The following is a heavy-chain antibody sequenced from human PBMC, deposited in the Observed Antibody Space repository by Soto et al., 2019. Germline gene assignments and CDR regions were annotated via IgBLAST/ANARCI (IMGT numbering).Heavy chain of an antibody. Sequence: SVKVSCKASGGTFSSYAISWVRQAPGQGLEWMGGIIPIFGTANYAQKFQGRVTITADKSTSTAYMELSSLRSEDTAVYYCANLSASKTNWFDPWGQGTLVTVSS. CDR3: ANLSASKTNWFDP. V-gene: IGHV1-69*06. CDR2: IIPIFGTA. D-gene: IGHD3-16*02. CDR1: GGTFSSYA. J-gene: IGHJ5*02.